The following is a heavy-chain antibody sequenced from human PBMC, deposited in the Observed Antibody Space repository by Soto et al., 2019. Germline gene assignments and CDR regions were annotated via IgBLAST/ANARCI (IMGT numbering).Heavy chain of an antibody. Sequence: GSLRLSCAASGFTFSNYGMSWVRQAPGKGLEWVSGISGSGGSTYYANSVKGRFTISRDNSKNTLSLQMNSLRAEDTAVYYCAKGLVPAAPVGLCFDYWGQGTLVTVSS. J-gene: IGHJ4*02. D-gene: IGHD2-2*01. CDR3: AKGLVPAAPVGLCFDY. CDR1: GFTFSNYG. CDR2: ISGSGGST. V-gene: IGHV3-23*01.